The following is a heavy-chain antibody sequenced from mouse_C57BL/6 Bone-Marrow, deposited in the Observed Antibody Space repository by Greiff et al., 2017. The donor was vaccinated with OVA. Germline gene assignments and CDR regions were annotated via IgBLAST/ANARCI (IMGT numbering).Heavy chain of an antibody. CDR1: GYTFTSYW. CDR3: ARRELRLPYYFDY. Sequence: QVQLQQPGAELVMPGASVKLSCKASGYTFTSYWMHWVKQRPGQGLEWIGEIDPSDSYTNYNQKFKGKSTLTVDKSSSTAYMQLSSLTSEDSAVYYCARRELRLPYYFDYWGQGTTLTVSS. V-gene: IGHV1-69*01. D-gene: IGHD3-2*02. CDR2: IDPSDSYT. J-gene: IGHJ2*01.